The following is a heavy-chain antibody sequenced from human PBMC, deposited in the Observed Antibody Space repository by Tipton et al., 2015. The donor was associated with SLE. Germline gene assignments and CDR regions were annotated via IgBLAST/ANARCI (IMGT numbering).Heavy chain of an antibody. D-gene: IGHD4-11*01. CDR1: GGSISSYY. J-gene: IGHJ4*02. CDR2: IYYSGST. V-gene: IGHV4-59*01. CDR3: ARGAHSNYPDY. Sequence: TLSLTCTVSGGSISSYYWSWIRQPPGKGLEWIGYIYYSGSTNYNPSLKSRVTISVDTSKNQFSLKLSSVTAADAAVYYCARGAHSNYPDYRGQGTLVTVSS.